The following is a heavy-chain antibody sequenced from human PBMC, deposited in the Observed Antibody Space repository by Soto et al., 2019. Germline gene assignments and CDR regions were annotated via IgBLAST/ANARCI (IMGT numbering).Heavy chain of an antibody. CDR2: ITSSGGNT. CDR3: AKGNGAAGGRGAYFHS. CDR1: GLSFHSLD. V-gene: IGHV3-23*01. Sequence: GSLRRSDTTSGLSFHSLDISVVRKAAGNGLEWVSTITSSGGNTFYAGSVKGRFPISRDNSKSTLSLQINRLKAEDTAIYFCAKGNGAAGGRGAYFHSWGQGTLVTVSS. J-gene: IGHJ4*02. D-gene: IGHD6-13*01.